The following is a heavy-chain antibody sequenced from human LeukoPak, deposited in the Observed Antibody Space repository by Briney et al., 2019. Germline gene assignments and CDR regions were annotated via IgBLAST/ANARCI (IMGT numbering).Heavy chain of an antibody. Sequence: GGSLRLSCAASGFTFSSYSMNWVRQAPGKGLEWVSSISSSSSYIYYADSVKGRFTISRDNAKNSLYLQMNSLRAEDTAVYYCARDSIDTMVLGVIIGAFDYWGQGTLVTVSS. CDR2: ISSSSSYI. J-gene: IGHJ4*02. V-gene: IGHV3-21*01. D-gene: IGHD3-10*01. CDR1: GFTFSSYS. CDR3: ARDSIDTMVLGVIIGAFDY.